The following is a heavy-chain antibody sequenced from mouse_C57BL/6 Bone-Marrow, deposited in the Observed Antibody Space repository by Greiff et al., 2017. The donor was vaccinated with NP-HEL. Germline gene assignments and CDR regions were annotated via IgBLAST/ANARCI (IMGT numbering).Heavy chain of an antibody. CDR3: ARGRLRDWYFDV. CDR2: IYPRSGNT. Sequence: QVQLQQSGAELARPGASVKLSCKASGYTFTSYGISWVKQRTGQGLEWIGEIYPRSGNTYYNEKFKGKATLTADKSSSTAYMELRSLTSEDSAVDFCARGRLRDWYFDVWGTGTTVTVSS. V-gene: IGHV1-81*01. J-gene: IGHJ1*03. CDR1: GYTFTSYG. D-gene: IGHD2-4*01.